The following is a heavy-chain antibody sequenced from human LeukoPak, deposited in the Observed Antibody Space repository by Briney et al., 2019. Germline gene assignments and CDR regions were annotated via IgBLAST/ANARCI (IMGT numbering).Heavy chain of an antibody. CDR1: GFTFSSYA. Sequence: GGSLRLSCAASGFTFSSYAMSWVRQAPGEGLEWVSGISGSGSSTYYADSVKGRFTISRDNSKNTLYLQMNSLRAEDTAVYYCALGQYDFWSGYPANFDYWGQGTLVTVSS. D-gene: IGHD3-3*01. V-gene: IGHV3-23*01. CDR3: ALGQYDFWSGYPANFDY. CDR2: ISGSGSST. J-gene: IGHJ4*02.